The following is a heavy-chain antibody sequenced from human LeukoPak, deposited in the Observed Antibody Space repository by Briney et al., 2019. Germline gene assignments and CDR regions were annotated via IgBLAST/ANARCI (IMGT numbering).Heavy chain of an antibody. J-gene: IGHJ4*02. CDR3: TRMTTGHDY. D-gene: IGHD4-17*01. Sequence: PSETLSLTCAVSGVSFNDYYWNWVRQTPGKGLEWIGEINHSGYTNDSPSLKSRVTLSIDTSRNQFSLNLRSVTVADTGIYYCTRMTTGHDYWGQGTLVTVSS. CDR1: GVSFNDYY. CDR2: INHSGYT. V-gene: IGHV4-34*01.